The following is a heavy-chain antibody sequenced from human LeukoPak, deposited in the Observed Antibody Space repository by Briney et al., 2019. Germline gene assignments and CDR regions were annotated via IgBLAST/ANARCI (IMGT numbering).Heavy chain of an antibody. J-gene: IGHJ4*02. CDR1: GFTFSSYA. CDR3: AKLKYYDFWSGYYGDY. D-gene: IGHD3-3*01. V-gene: IGHV3-23*01. Sequence: GGSLRLSCAASGFTFSSYAMSWVRQAPGKGLEWVSAISGSGGSTYYADSVKGRFTISRDNSKNTLYLQMSSLRAEDTAVYYCAKLKYYDFWSGYYGDYWGQGTLVTVSS. CDR2: ISGSGGST.